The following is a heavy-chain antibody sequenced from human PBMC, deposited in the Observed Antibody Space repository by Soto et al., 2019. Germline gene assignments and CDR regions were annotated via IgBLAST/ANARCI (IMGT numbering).Heavy chain of an antibody. CDR2: LSGDGRST. V-gene: IGHV3-64D*06. CDR1: GFTFRSYA. D-gene: IGHD5-18*01. J-gene: IGHJ5*02. CDR3: VKGNWAYSYNNCFDP. Sequence: RRLSCSASGFTFRSYAIHWVRQAPGKGLEYVSALSGDGRSTYYADSVKGRFTVFRDNSKNTLFLQMSSLRVEDTAVYYCVKGNWAYSYNNCFDPWGQGTLVTVSS.